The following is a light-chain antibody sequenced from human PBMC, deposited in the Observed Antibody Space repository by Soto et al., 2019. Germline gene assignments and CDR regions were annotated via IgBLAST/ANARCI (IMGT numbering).Light chain of an antibody. J-gene: IGLJ2*01. V-gene: IGLV4-69*01. CDR3: QTWDTGARVV. Sequence: QLVLTQSPSASASLGASVKLTCTLSSEHSSYAIAWHQQQPEKGPRYLMKLSSDGSHSKGDGIPDRFSGSSSGAERYLTISSLQSEDEADYYCQTWDTGARVVFGGGTKLTVL. CDR2: LSSDGSH. CDR1: SEHSSYA.